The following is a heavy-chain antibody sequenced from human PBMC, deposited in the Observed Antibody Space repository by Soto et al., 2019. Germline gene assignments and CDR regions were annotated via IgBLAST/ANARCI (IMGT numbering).Heavy chain of an antibody. CDR1: GGSISSGGYS. J-gene: IGHJ5*02. CDR2: IYHSGST. CDR3: SRVPGP. V-gene: IGHV4-30-2*01. Sequence: SETLSLNCAVSGGSISSGGYSWSWIRQPPGKGLEWIGYIYHSGSTYYNPSLKSRVTISVDRSKNQFSLKLSSVTAADTAVYYCSRVPGPWGQGTLVTVSS.